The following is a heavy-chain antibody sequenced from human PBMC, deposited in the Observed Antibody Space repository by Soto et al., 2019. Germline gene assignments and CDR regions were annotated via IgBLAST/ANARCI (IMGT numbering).Heavy chain of an antibody. J-gene: IGHJ4*02. CDR3: VRDSHGDY. Sequence: EVQLVESGGGLVQPGGSLRLSCAGSGFTFSNYCMHWVRQAPGKGLEWVSRIDHDGPTDYADSVRGRFTISRDNAENTLYLQMNSLRPEDTAVYYCVRDSHGDYWGQGTRVTVSS. CDR1: GFTFSNYC. V-gene: IGHV3-74*01. CDR2: IDHDGPT.